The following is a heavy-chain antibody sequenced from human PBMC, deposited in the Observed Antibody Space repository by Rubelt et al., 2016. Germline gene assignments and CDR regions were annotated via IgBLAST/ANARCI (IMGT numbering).Heavy chain of an antibody. CDR3: ARSAGTTPFRFDY. CDR2: INPNSGGT. Sequence: MHWVRQAPGQGLEWMGWINPNSGGTNYAQKFQGRVTMTRDTSISTAYMELSRLRSEDTAVYYCARSAGTTPFRFDYWGQGTLVTVSS. D-gene: IGHD1-7*01. V-gene: IGHV1-2*02. J-gene: IGHJ4*02.